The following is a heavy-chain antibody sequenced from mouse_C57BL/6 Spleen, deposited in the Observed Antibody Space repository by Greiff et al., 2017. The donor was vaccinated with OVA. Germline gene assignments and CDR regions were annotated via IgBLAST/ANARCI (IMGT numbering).Heavy chain of an antibody. CDR2: IDPEDGET. Sequence: VQLQQSGAELVKPGASVKLSCTASGFNIKDYYMHWVKQRTEQGLEWIGRIDPEDGETKYAPKFQGKATITAEPSSNTAYLQLSSLTSEDTSVYYCANYYSSSSSYAMDYWGQGTSVTVSS. CDR1: GFNIKDYY. CDR3: ANYYSSSSSYAMDY. D-gene: IGHD1-1*01. V-gene: IGHV14-2*01. J-gene: IGHJ4*01.